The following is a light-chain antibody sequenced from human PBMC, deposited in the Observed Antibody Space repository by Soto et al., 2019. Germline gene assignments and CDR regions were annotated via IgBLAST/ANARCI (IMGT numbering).Light chain of an antibody. CDR3: QNYYSAPLT. CDR2: VSS. CDR1: QGISNY. J-gene: IGKJ4*01. V-gene: IGKV1-27*01. Sequence: DIPMTQSPSSLSASVGDRVTITCRASQGISNYLAWYQQKTGKAPKLLIYVSSTLQSGVPSRLSGSGSGPDFTLTISSLQAEDVATYYCQNYYSAPLTFGGGTRVQIK.